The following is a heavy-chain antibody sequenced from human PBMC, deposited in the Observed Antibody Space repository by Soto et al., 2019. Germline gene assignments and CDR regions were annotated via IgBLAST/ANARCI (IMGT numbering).Heavy chain of an antibody. D-gene: IGHD4-17*01. CDR3: AKDFWVYDDYPSGYFDY. J-gene: IGHJ4*02. V-gene: IGHV3-9*01. CDR1: GFTFDDYA. Sequence: GGSLRLSCAASGFTFDDYAMHWVRQDPGKGLEWASGISWNSGSIGYADSVKGRFTISRDNAKNSLYLQMNSLRAEDTALYYCAKDFWVYDDYPSGYFDYWGQGTLVTVSS. CDR2: ISWNSGSI.